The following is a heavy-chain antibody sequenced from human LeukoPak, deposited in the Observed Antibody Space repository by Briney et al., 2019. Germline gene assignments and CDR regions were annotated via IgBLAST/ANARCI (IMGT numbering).Heavy chain of an antibody. V-gene: IGHV4-31*03. Sequence: ESSETLSLTCTVSGGSINSGGYYWSWIRQHPGKGLEWIGYIYYSGSTYYNPSLKSRVTISIDTSKNQFSLKLSSVTAADTAVYYCAREWANWNFAPMDVWGQGTTVTVSS. CDR3: AREWANWNFAPMDV. CDR1: GGSINSGGYY. D-gene: IGHD1-7*01. CDR2: IYYSGST. J-gene: IGHJ6*02.